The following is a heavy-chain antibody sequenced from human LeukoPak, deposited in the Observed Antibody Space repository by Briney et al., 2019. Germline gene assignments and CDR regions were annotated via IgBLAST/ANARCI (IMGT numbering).Heavy chain of an antibody. CDR3: AREVYGVQYYYYYYYMDV. J-gene: IGHJ6*03. CDR1: GFTLSSYW. CDR2: IKQDGSEK. V-gene: IGHV3-7*01. Sequence: GGSLRLSCAASGFTLSSYWMSWVRQAPGKGLEWVANIKQDGSEKYYVDSVKGRFTISRDNAKNSLYLQMNSLRAEDTAVYYCAREVYGVQYYYYYYYMDVWGKGTTVTVSS. D-gene: IGHD4-17*01.